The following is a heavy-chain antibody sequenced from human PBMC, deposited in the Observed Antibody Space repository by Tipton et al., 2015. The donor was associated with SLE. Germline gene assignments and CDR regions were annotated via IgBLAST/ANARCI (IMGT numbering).Heavy chain of an antibody. V-gene: IGHV4-34*01. CDR2: INHSGST. Sequence: TLSLTCAVYGGSFSGDYWSCIRQPPGKGLEWIGEINHSGSTNYNPSLKSRVTISLDTSKNQFSLKLSSVTAADTAVYYCARGLSYRSGNSYFDYWGQGILVTVSS. J-gene: IGHJ4*02. CDR3: ARGLSYRSGNSYFDY. D-gene: IGHD3-10*01. CDR1: GGSFSGDY.